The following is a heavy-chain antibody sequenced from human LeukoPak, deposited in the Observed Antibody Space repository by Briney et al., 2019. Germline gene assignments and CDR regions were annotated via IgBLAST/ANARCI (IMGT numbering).Heavy chain of an antibody. CDR3: ARVPNGGYCSGGSCYYYYYMDV. V-gene: IGHV3-20*04. D-gene: IGHD2-15*01. CDR1: GFTFDDYG. CDR2: INWNGGST. Sequence: GGSLRLSCAASGFTFDDYGMSWVRQAPGKGLEWVSGINWNGGSTGYADSVKGRFTISRDNAKNSLYLQMNSLRAEDTALYYCARVPNGGYCSGGSCYYYYYMDVWGKGTTVTVSS. J-gene: IGHJ6*03.